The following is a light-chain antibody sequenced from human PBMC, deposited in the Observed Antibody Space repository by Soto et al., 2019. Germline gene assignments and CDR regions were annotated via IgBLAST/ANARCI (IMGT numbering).Light chain of an antibody. J-gene: IGLJ2*01. CDR1: KLGVKY. CDR2: QDA. Sequence: SYELTQPPSVSVSPGQTASVTCSGSKLGVKYVSWYQQKPGQSPVVVIYQDARRPSGIPERFSGSNSGNTATLTISGNPATDEAEYYCAAWDSNTVAFGGGTKLTVL. CDR3: AAWDSNTVA. V-gene: IGLV3-1*01.